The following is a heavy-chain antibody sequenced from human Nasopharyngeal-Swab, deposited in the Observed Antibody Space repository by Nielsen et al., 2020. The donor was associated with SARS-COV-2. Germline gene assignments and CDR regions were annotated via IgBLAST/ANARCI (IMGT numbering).Heavy chain of an antibody. CDR1: GFTFSNYE. J-gene: IGHJ4*02. Sequence: GESMKISYAASGFTFSNYEMNWVRQAPGKGLEWLSYISGTAGTISYADSVKGRFTISTDNAKNSLYLQMNSLRAEDTALYYCARTTYSYGRFDYWGQGTLVTVSS. CDR3: ARTTYSYGRFDY. D-gene: IGHD5-18*01. V-gene: IGHV3-48*03. CDR2: ISGTAGTI.